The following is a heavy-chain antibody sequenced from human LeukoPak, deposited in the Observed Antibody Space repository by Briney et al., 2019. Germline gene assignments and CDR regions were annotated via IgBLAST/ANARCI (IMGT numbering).Heavy chain of an antibody. D-gene: IGHD6-19*01. J-gene: IGHJ6*02. CDR1: GYSFTSYW. V-gene: IGHV5-51*01. CDR2: IYPGDSDT. Sequence: GESLKISCKGSGYSFTSYWIGWVRPMPGKGLEWMGIIYPGDSDTRYSPSFQGQVTISADKSISTAYLQWSSLKASDTAMYYCARQPAVAGDYYYGMDVWGQGTTVTVSS. CDR3: ARQPAVAGDYYYGMDV.